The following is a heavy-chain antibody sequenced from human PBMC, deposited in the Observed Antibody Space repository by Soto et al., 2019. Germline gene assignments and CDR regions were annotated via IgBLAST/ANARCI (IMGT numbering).Heavy chain of an antibody. CDR2: ISSSSSYI. Sequence: EVQLVESGGGLVKPGGSLRLSCAASGFTFSSYSMNWVRQAPGKGLEWVSSISSSSSYIYYADSVKGRFTISRDNAKKSLYLQMNSLRAEDTAVYYCASLLGYCNGGSCSNLVYWGQGTLVTVSS. V-gene: IGHV3-21*01. J-gene: IGHJ4*02. CDR3: ASLLGYCNGGSCSNLVY. CDR1: GFTFSSYS. D-gene: IGHD2-15*01.